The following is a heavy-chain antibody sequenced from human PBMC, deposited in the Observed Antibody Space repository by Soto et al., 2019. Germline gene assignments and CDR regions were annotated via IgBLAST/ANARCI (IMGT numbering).Heavy chain of an antibody. CDR1: GSPSSHAW. CDR3: TTLGFDP. Sequence: EVQLVESGGGLVKPGGPFRLPFAPSGSPSSHAWMSWVRQVPGKGLEWVARVKSKAAGGTTDYAAPVKGRFTISRDDSKNTLYLQMNSLKTDDTAVYYCTTLGFDPWGQGTLVTVSS. V-gene: IGHV3-15*01. J-gene: IGHJ5*02. CDR2: VKSKAAGGTT.